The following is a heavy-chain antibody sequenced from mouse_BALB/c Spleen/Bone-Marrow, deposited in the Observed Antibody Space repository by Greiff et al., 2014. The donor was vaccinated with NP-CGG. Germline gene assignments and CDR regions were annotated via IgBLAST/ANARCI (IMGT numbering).Heavy chain of an antibody. Sequence: EVKLVESGGGLVQPGGSRRLSCAASGFTFSSFGMHWVRQAPEKGLEWVAYISSGSSTIFYVDTVKGRFTISRDNPKNTLLLQTTSLRSEDTAMYYCTRGGNWDDFDVWGAGTTVTVSS. CDR3: TRGGNWDDFDV. CDR2: ISSGSSTI. CDR1: GFTFSSFG. J-gene: IGHJ1*01. D-gene: IGHD4-1*01. V-gene: IGHV5-17*02.